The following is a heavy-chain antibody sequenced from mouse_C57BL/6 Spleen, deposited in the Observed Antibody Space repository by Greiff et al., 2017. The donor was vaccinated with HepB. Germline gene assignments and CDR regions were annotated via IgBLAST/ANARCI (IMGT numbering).Heavy chain of an antibody. CDR1: GYTFTSYW. Sequence: QVQLQQPGAELVRPGSSVKLSCKASGYTFTSYWMDWVKQRPGQGLEWIGNIYPSDSETHYNQKFKDKATLTVDKSSSTAYMQLSSLTSEDSAVYYCARAGGSSYVRFAYWGQGTLVTVSA. D-gene: IGHD1-1*01. CDR2: IYPSDSET. J-gene: IGHJ3*01. CDR3: ARAGGSSYVRFAY. V-gene: IGHV1-61*01.